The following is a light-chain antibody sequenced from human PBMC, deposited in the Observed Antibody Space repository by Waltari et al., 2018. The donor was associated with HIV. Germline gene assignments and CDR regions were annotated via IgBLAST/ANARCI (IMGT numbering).Light chain of an antibody. CDR3: QQRSKG. CDR1: QSVTSY. CDR2: DAA. J-gene: IGKJ4*01. Sequence: EIVLTQSPATLSLSPGERATLSCRASQSVTSYLAWYQQKPGQAPRLLIYDAANRATGIPARFSGSGSGTDFTLTISSLEPEDVAVYYCQQRSKGFGGGTKVEIK. V-gene: IGKV3-11*01.